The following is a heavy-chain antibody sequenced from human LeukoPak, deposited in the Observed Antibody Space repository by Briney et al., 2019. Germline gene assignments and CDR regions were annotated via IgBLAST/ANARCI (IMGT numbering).Heavy chain of an antibody. J-gene: IGHJ4*02. V-gene: IGHV1-8*03. CDR1: GYTFTSYD. CDR3: ARVDPDGGGFEY. Sequence: ASVKVSCKASGYTFTSYDINWVRQATGQGLEWMGWMNPNSGNTGYAQKFQGRVTITRNTSISTAYMELSSLRSEDTAVYYCARVDPDGGGFEYWGQGTLVTVSS. CDR2: MNPNSGNT. D-gene: IGHD3-16*01.